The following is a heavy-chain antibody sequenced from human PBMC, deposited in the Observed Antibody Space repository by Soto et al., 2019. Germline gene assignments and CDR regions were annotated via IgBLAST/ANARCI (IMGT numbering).Heavy chain of an antibody. D-gene: IGHD3-10*01. J-gene: IGHJ4*02. CDR1: GYTFTSYG. V-gene: IGHV1-18*01. Sequence: QVQLVQSGAEVKKPGASVKVSCKASGYTFTSYGISWVRQAPGQGLEWMGWISAYNGNTNYAQKXXXXXXXXXXXXXXXXXXXXXXXXXXXXXXXXXXSGAXGDYWGQGTLVTVSS. CDR3: XSGAXGDY. CDR2: ISAYNGNT.